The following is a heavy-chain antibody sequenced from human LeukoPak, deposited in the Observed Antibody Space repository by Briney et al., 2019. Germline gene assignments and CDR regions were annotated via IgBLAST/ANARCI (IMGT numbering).Heavy chain of an antibody. J-gene: IGHJ4*02. Sequence: EASVKVSCKASGYTFTSYAMHWVRQAPGQRLEWMGWINAGNGNTKYSQKFQGRVTITRDTSASTAYMELSSLRSEDTAVYYCARMSIAASTQGLNYWGQGTLVTVSS. CDR1: GYTFTSYA. CDR3: ARMSIAASTQGLNY. D-gene: IGHD6-6*01. V-gene: IGHV1-3*01. CDR2: INAGNGNT.